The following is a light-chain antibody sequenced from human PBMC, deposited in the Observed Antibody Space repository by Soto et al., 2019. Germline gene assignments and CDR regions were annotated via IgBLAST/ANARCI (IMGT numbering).Light chain of an antibody. CDR1: QSVSNY. V-gene: IGKV3-11*01. J-gene: IGKJ4*01. CDR3: QQRSSWPLLT. CDR2: DAS. Sequence: EIVLTQSPATLSLSPGERATLSCRASQSVSNYLAWCQQKPGQAPRLLIYDASNRATGIPARFSGSGSGTDFTLTISSLGPEDFAVYYCQQRSSWPLLTFGGGTKVEI.